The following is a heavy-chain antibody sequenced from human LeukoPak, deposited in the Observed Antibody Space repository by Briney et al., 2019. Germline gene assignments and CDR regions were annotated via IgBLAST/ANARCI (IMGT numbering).Heavy chain of an antibody. CDR1: RFAFSDYW. D-gene: IGHD6-6*01. V-gene: IGHV3-7*01. CDR2: IKEDGSDK. Sequence: PGGSLRLSCASSRFAFSDYWMSWIRQAPGKGLEWVANIKEDGSDKYYVDSVKGRFTISRDNAKNSLYFQMNSLRAEDTAVYYCARDRLGFHYWGQGTLVTVSS. J-gene: IGHJ4*01. CDR3: ARDRLGFHY.